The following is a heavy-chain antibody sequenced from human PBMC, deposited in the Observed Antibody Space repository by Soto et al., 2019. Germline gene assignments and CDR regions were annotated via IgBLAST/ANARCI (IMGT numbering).Heavy chain of an antibody. CDR2: IYAGSIT. Sequence: PGGSLRLSCAASGFTVTSNYMSWVRQAAGRGLEWVSVIYAGSITFYADSVKGRFTISRDSSKNSLYLEMNSLRAEDTAVYYCARIPYYNSGIIFDHWGQGTLVTVSS. V-gene: IGHV3-53*01. CDR3: ARIPYYNSGIIFDH. J-gene: IGHJ4*02. CDR1: GFTVTSNY. D-gene: IGHD3-10*01.